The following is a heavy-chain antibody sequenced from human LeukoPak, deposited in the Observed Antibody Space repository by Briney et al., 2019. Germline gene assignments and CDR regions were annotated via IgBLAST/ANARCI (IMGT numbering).Heavy chain of an antibody. CDR3: TTDWAGIGDH. V-gene: IGHV3-15*05. CDR1: GFNFSHAW. D-gene: IGHD6-13*01. J-gene: IGHJ4*02. Sequence: GGSLRLSCGDSGFNFSHAWMSWLRQAPGKGPEWVGRIKSKTDGGTTDYAAPVKGRFTASRDDSKTTLYLEMNSLKTEDTAVYYCTTDWAGIGDHWGQGTLVTVSS. CDR2: IKSKTDGGTT.